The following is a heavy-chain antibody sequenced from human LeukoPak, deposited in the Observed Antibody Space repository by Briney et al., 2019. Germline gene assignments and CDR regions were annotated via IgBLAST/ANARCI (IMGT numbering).Heavy chain of an antibody. V-gene: IGHV1-69*13. CDR3: AREITMIAGWFDP. CDR1: GGTFSSYA. J-gene: IGHJ5*02. Sequence: GASVKVSCKASGGTFSSYAISWVRQAPGQGLEWMGGIIPIFGTANYAQKFQGRVTITADESTSTAYMELSSLRSEDTAVYYCAREITMIAGWFDPWGQGTLVTVSS. D-gene: IGHD3-22*01. CDR2: IIPIFGTA.